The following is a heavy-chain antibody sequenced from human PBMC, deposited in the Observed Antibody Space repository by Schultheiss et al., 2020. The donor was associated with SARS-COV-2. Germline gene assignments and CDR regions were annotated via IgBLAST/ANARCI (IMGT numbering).Heavy chain of an antibody. V-gene: IGHV3-30*04. J-gene: IGHJ6*02. CDR1: GFTFSSYA. D-gene: IGHD6-13*01. CDR3: ARGLDYSSSWYLYYYGMDV. CDR2: ISCDGSNK. Sequence: GGSLRLSCAASGFTFSSYAMHWVRQAPGKGLEWVAVISCDGSNKYYADSVKGRFTISRDNSKNTLYLQMNSLRAEDTAVYYCARGLDYSSSWYLYYYGMDVWGQGTTVTVSS.